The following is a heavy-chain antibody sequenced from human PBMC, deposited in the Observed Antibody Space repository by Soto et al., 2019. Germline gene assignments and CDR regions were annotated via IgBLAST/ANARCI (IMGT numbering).Heavy chain of an antibody. Sequence: PGGSLRLSCAASGFTFSDYYMSWIRQAPGKGLEWVSYISSSGSTIYYAESVKGRFTISRDNAKNSLYLQMNSLRAEDTAVYYCARVRYYDSGSSINWFDPWGQGTLVTVSS. CDR2: ISSSGSTI. CDR3: ARVRYYDSGSSINWFDP. V-gene: IGHV3-11*01. CDR1: GFTFSDYY. J-gene: IGHJ5*02. D-gene: IGHD3-10*01.